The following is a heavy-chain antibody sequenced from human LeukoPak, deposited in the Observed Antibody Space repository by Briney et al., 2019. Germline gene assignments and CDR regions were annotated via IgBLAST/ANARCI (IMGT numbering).Heavy chain of an antibody. CDR1: GFTFSSYW. V-gene: IGHV3-7*01. CDR2: IKQDGSEK. D-gene: IGHD3-16*01. Sequence: GGSLRLSCAASGFTFSSYWMSWVRQAPGKGLEWVANIKQDGSEKYYVDSVKGRFTISRDDAKNSLYLQINSLRAEDTAVYCCAREPGGLPAEETPSQNWFDPWGQGTLVTVSS. J-gene: IGHJ5*02. CDR3: AREPGGLPAEETPSQNWFDP.